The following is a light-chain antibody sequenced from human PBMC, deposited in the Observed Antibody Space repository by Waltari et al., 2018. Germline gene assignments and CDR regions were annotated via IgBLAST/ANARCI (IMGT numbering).Light chain of an antibody. CDR1: SSNIGAGYD. CDR2: GNS. V-gene: IGLV1-40*01. Sequence: QSVLTQPPSVSGAPGQRVTISCTGSSSNIGAGYDVQWYQQLPGTAPKLVIYGNSNRPSGFPDRFSGSKSGTSASLAITGLQAEDEADYYCQSYDSSLSGSLFGGGTKLTVL. J-gene: IGLJ2*01. CDR3: QSYDSSLSGSL.